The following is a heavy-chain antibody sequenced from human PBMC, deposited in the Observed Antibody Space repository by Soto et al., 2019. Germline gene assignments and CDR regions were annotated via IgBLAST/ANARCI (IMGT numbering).Heavy chain of an antibody. Sequence: ASVKVSCKASGYTFTSYAMHWVRQAPGQRLEWMGWINAGNGNTKYSQKFQGRVTITRDTSASTAYMELSSLRSEDTAVYYCARDGNSAAAGTGGYYFDYWGKGTLVTVSS. D-gene: IGHD6-13*01. CDR1: GYTFTSYA. CDR2: INAGNGNT. CDR3: ARDGNSAAAGTGGYYFDY. J-gene: IGHJ4*02. V-gene: IGHV1-3*01.